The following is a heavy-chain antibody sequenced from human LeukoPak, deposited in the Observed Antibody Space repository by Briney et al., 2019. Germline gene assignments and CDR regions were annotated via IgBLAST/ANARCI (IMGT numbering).Heavy chain of an antibody. CDR1: GGSISSYY. V-gene: IGHV4-59*01. D-gene: IGHD6-13*01. J-gene: IGHJ6*02. CDR2: IYYSGST. CDR3: ARDKGSIAAAGPLYYYYYYGMDV. Sequence: SETLSLTCTVSGGSISSYYWSWIRQPPEKGLEWIGCIYYSGSTNYNPSLKSRVTISVDTSKNQFSLKLSSVTAADTAVYYCARDKGSIAAAGPLYYYYYYGMDVWGQGTTVTVSS.